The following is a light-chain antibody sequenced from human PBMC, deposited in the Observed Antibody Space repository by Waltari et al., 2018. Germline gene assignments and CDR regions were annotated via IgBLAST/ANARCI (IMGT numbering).Light chain of an antibody. CDR1: QSISFH. CDR2: AAS. Sequence: DIQMTQSPSSLSASVGDRLIITCRASQSISFHLNWYQPKPGKAPELLIYAASILQSGVPLRFSGSGSGTHFSLTIDSLHPEDFATYFCQQTYNTAGVTFGPGTKV. V-gene: IGKV1-39*01. CDR3: QQTYNTAGVT. J-gene: IGKJ3*01.